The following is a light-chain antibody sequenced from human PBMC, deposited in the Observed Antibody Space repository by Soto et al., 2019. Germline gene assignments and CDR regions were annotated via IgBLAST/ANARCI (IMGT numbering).Light chain of an antibody. J-gene: IGLJ1*01. Sequence: QPVLTQSPSASASLGASVKLTCTLSSGHSSYAIAWHQQQPEKGPRYLMKLNSDGSHSKGDGIPDRFSGSSSGAGRYLTISSLQSEDEADYYCQTWGTGMGVFGTGTKLTVL. V-gene: IGLV4-69*01. CDR3: QTWGTGMGV. CDR1: SGHSSYA. CDR2: LNSDGSH.